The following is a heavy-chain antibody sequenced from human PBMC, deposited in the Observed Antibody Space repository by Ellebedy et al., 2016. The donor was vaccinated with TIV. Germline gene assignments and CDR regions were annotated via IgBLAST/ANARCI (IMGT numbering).Heavy chain of an antibody. CDR1: GFIFNDYW. V-gene: IGHV3-74*01. CDR3: ARGTDDSGSYSLAIFDY. Sequence: GESLKISXAASGFIFNDYWMHWVRQVPGKGLVWISRVNSDGSSTSYAGSVRGRFTISRDNAKNTLHLQMNSLRVEDTAVYYCARGTDDSGSYSLAIFDYWGQGALVTVSS. D-gene: IGHD3-10*01. J-gene: IGHJ4*02. CDR2: VNSDGSST.